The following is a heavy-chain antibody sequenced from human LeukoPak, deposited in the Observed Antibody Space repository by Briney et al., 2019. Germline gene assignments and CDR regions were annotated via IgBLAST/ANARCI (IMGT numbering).Heavy chain of an antibody. J-gene: IGHJ3*02. Sequence: GGSLRLSCAASGFTFSSYAMSWVRQAPGKGLEWVSAISGSGGSTYYADSVKGRFTISRDNSKNTLYLQMNSLRAEDTAVYYCAKEEAASSGWYGDAFDIWGQGTMVTVSS. CDR1: GFTFSSYA. CDR3: AKEEAASSGWYGDAFDI. CDR2: ISGSGGST. D-gene: IGHD6-19*01. V-gene: IGHV3-23*01.